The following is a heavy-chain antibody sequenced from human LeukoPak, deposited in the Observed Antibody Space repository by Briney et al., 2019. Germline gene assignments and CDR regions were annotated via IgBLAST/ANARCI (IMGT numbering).Heavy chain of an antibody. Sequence: GGSLRLSCAASGFTFSGYSMNWVRQAPGKGLEWVSYITSSSSPIYYADSVKGRFTISRDNAKNSLYLQMNSLRAEDTAIYYCVRDPHALDFWGQGALVIVSS. J-gene: IGHJ4*02. CDR1: GFTFSGYS. V-gene: IGHV3-48*01. CDR3: VRDPHALDF. D-gene: IGHD2-2*01. CDR2: ITSSSSPI.